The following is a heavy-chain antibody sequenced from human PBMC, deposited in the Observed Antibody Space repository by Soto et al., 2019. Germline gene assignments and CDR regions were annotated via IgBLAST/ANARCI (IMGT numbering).Heavy chain of an antibody. D-gene: IGHD2-15*01. CDR3: ARQDVQDNDYYYGMDV. J-gene: IGHJ6*02. Sequence: EVQLVQSGAEVKKPGESLKISCKGSGYSFTSYWIGWVRQMPGKGLEWMGTIYPGDSDTRYSPSFQGQVTISADKSISTAYLQWSSLKASDTAMYYCARQDVQDNDYYYGMDVWGQGTTVTVSS. V-gene: IGHV5-51*01. CDR2: IYPGDSDT. CDR1: GYSFTSYW.